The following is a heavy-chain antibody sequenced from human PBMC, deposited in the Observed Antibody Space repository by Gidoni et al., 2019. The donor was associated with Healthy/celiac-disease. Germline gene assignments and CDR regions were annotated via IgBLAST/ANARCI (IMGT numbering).Heavy chain of an antibody. V-gene: IGHV3-30-3*01. CDR1: GFTFSSYA. J-gene: IGHJ4*02. CDR3: ARDLTRREWFGEFLGPSDY. CDR2: ISYDGSNK. D-gene: IGHD3-10*01. Sequence: QVQLVESGGGVVQPGRSLRLSCAASGFTFSSYAMHWVRQAPGKGLEWVAVISYDGSNKYYADSVKGRFTISRDNSKNTLYLQMNSLRAEDTAVYYCARDLTRREWFGEFLGPSDYWGQGTLVTVSS.